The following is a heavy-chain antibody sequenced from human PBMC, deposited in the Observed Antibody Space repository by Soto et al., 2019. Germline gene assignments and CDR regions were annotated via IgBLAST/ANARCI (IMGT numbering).Heavy chain of an antibody. Sequence: EVQLVESGGGLVQPGGSLRLSCAASGFNFSSYWMSWVRQAPGMGLEWVANIKQDGSEKYYVDTVKGRSAISRDSAKNSRYLQRNSLRAEDSAVYYCASWVHATPYYSDCWGQGTLVTGS. D-gene: IGHD2-15*01. CDR2: IKQDGSEK. V-gene: IGHV3-7*01. CDR1: GFNFSSYW. J-gene: IGHJ4*02. CDR3: ASWVHATPYYSDC.